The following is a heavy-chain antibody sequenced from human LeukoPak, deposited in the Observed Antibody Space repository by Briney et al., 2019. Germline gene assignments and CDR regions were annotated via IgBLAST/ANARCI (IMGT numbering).Heavy chain of an antibody. D-gene: IGHD4-11*01. J-gene: IGHJ4*02. V-gene: IGHV3-23*01. Sequence: PGRSLRLSCAASGFTFTTYAMGWVRQAPGKGLGWVSSIKRGGGDPFYADSVKGRFTISRDNSKNTLFLQLNSLRAEDTAVYYCAKGGHDFSPFYWWGQGTLVTVSS. CDR2: IKRGGGDP. CDR3: AKGGHDFSPFYW. CDR1: GFTFTTYA.